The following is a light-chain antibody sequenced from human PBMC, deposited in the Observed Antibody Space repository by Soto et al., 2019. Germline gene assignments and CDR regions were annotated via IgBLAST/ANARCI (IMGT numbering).Light chain of an antibody. Sequence: DIRLTQSPSTLSASLGERVTLTCRASQIISGWLAWYQQKPGQAPKLLIFDASTLETGVPSRFSGSGSGTEFTLTISSLQPDDVAAYYCHQYSSNSPFTFGPGTKVDIK. CDR1: QIISGW. V-gene: IGKV1-5*01. CDR2: DAS. J-gene: IGKJ3*01. CDR3: HQYSSNSPFT.